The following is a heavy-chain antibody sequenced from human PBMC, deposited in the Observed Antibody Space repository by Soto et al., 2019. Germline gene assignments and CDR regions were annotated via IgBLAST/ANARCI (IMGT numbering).Heavy chain of an antibody. CDR1: GGSISSGGYY. CDR2: IYYSGST. Sequence: QVQLQESGPGLVKPSQTLSLTCTVSGGSISSGGYYWSWIRQHPGKGLEWIGYIYYSGSTYYNPSLKSRVTISVETSKTQFSLKLSSVTAADTAVYDWARDGILGGAYGSGSSYYYYGMDVWGQGTTVTVSS. D-gene: IGHD3-10*01. V-gene: IGHV4-31*03. CDR3: ARDGILGGAYGSGSSYYYYGMDV. J-gene: IGHJ6*02.